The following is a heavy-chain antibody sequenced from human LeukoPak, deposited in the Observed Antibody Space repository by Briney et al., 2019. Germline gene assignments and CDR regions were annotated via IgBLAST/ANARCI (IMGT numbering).Heavy chain of an antibody. Sequence: PGRSLRLSCAASGFTFGSFGMHWVRQAPVRGLEWVAVIWDDGSKKYYADSVKARFTISRDNTKNTVYLQMDSLRAEDTALYYCARDLGRGNTPFDYWGQGTLVTVSS. D-gene: IGHD3-16*01. J-gene: IGHJ4*02. CDR2: IWDDGSKK. CDR1: GFTFGSFG. V-gene: IGHV3-33*01. CDR3: ARDLGRGNTPFDY.